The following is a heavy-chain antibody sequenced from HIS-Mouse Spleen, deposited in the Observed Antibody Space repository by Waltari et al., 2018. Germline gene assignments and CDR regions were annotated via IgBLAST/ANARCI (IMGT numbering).Heavy chain of an antibody. CDR2: IDYRGST. CDR3: AREIPYSSSWYDWYFDL. CDR1: GGSISSSSYY. D-gene: IGHD6-13*01. Sequence: QLQLQESGPGLVKPSETLSLTCTVSGGSISSSSYYWGWIRQPPGKGLKWIGRIDYRGSTYDNPSLKSRVTISVDTSKNQFSLKLSSVTAADTAVYYCAREIPYSSSWYDWYFDLWGRGTLVTVSS. V-gene: IGHV4-39*07. J-gene: IGHJ2*01.